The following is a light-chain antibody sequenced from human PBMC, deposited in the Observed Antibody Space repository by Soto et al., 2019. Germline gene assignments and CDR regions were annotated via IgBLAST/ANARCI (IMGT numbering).Light chain of an antibody. CDR2: KAS. J-gene: IGKJ1*01. V-gene: IGKV1-5*03. Sequence: IQMTQSPSTLSASVGDRVTITCRASQSISIWLAWYQQKPGRAPKLLIQKASSFESEVPSRFSGSGSGTAFTLTINSLQPDDSATYYCQQYNSDSTFGQGTKVEIK. CDR1: QSISIW. CDR3: QQYNSDST.